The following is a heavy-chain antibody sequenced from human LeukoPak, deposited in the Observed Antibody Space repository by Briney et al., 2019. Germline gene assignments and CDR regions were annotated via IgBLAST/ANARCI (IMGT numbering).Heavy chain of an antibody. Sequence: GGSLRLSCAASGFTFSTNWMHWLRQAPGKGLVWVSRIDTVGAITSYADSVKGRFTISRDNADNTMFLQMNSVRDEDTAVYYCATKQWLAPPPDSWGQGTPVTVSS. D-gene: IGHD6-19*01. J-gene: IGHJ4*02. V-gene: IGHV3-74*03. CDR1: GFTFSTNW. CDR3: ATKQWLAPPPDS. CDR2: IDTVGAIT.